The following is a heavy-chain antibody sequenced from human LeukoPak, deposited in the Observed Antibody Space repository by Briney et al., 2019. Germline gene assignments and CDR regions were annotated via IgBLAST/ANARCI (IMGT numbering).Heavy chain of an antibody. J-gene: IGHJ4*02. Sequence: GGSLRLSCTASAFTFSNYAIHWVRQAPGKGLEWVTVISHDGSNKYYADSVKGRFTISRDNSKNTLYLQMNSLRVEDTAVYYCAKDLYYYGSGTVFEYWGQGTLVTVSS. CDR1: AFTFSNYA. CDR2: ISHDGSNK. CDR3: AKDLYYYGSGTVFEY. D-gene: IGHD3-10*01. V-gene: IGHV3-30*04.